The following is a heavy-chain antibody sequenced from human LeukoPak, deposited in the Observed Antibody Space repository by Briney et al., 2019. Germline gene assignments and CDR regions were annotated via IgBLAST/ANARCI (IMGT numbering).Heavy chain of an antibody. CDR3: TRTPQGFSYSHFDS. J-gene: IGHJ4*02. CDR2: IYPDGSST. V-gene: IGHV3-74*01. Sequence: GGSLRLSCAASGFTFSSFWMHWVRQAPGKGLLWVSRIYPDGSSTSYTDSVKGRFTISRDNAKNTLYLQMNSLRAEDTAVYYCTRTPQGFSYSHFDSWGQGSLVTVSS. CDR1: GFTFSSFW. D-gene: IGHD5-18*01.